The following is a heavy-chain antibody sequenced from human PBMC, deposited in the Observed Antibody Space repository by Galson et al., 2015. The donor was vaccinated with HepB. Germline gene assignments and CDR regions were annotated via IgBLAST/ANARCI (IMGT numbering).Heavy chain of an antibody. CDR2: IS. Sequence: SLRLSCAASGFTFSSYAFHWVRQAPGKGLKWVAVISYGQSVQGRFTMSRDDSENTAYLQMNCLKTDDTAVYYCTRRSLGMSTVWLDLWGQGTLVTVSS. J-gene: IGHJ5*02. CDR3: TRRSLGMSTVWLDL. CDR1: GFTFSSYA. D-gene: IGHD1-1*01. V-gene: IGHV3-30*04.